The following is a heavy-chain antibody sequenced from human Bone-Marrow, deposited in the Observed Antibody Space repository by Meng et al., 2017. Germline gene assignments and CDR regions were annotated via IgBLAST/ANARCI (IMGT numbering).Heavy chain of an antibody. CDR3: ARTNWEDWYFDL. CDR2: IIPIFGTA. J-gene: IGHJ2*01. D-gene: IGHD1-1*01. Sequence: QVQVVQSGAEVKKPGSSGKVPCKASGGTFSSYAISWVRQAPGQGLEWMGGIIPIFGTANYAQKFQGRVTITADESTSTAYMELSSLRSEDTAVYYCARTNWEDWYFDLWGRGTLVTVSS. CDR1: GGTFSSYA. V-gene: IGHV1-69*01.